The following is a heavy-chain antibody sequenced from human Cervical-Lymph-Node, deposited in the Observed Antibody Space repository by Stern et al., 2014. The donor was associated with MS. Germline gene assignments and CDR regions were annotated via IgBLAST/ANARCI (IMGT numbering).Heavy chain of an antibody. CDR3: ARVRRGAYHIDY. J-gene: IGHJ4*02. CDR1: GYTFTNNA. D-gene: IGHD3-16*01. V-gene: IGHV7-4-1*02. Sequence: QVQLVQSGSELKKPGASVNLSCKASGYTFTNNAINWVRQAPGQGLEWMGWINTNTRNPTYARDFTGRFVFSLDTSVSTSYLQISGLKTEDTAVYYCARVRRGAYHIDYWGQGTLVAVS. CDR2: INTNTRNP.